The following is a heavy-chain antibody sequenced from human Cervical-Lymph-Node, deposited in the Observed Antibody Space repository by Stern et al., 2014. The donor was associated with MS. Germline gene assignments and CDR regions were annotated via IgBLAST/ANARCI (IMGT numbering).Heavy chain of an antibody. CDR2: ISFDGAKT. D-gene: IGHD6-19*01. J-gene: IGHJ4*02. CDR1: GFAFSTYG. Sequence: VQLVESGGGVVQPGRSLRLSCSPSGFAFSTYGMHWVRQAPGKGLEWVALISFDGAKTYYAGSVKGRFTISRDNPKNKLYLQMKSLRGEDTAVYYCARGSDWYPLDYWGQGTLVTVSS. V-gene: IGHV3-30*03. CDR3: ARGSDWYPLDY.